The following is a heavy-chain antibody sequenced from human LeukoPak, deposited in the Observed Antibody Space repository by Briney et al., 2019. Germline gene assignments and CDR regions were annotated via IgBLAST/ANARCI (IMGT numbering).Heavy chain of an antibody. CDR1: GFTFSSYG. V-gene: IGHV3-30*03. J-gene: IGHJ6*03. CDR2: ISYDGSNK. CDR3: ARGPSYYYYFMDV. Sequence: GGSLRLSCAASGFTFSSYGMHWVRQAPGKGLEWVAVISYDGSNKYYADSVKGRFTISRDNSKNTLYLQMNSLRAEGTAVYYCARGPSYYYYFMDVWGKGATVTVSS.